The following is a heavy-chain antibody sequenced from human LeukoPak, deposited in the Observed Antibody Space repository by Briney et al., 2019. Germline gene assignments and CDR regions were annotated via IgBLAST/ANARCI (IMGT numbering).Heavy chain of an antibody. CDR3: ARDRGLVRHTNWLDP. V-gene: IGHV1-18*01. D-gene: IGHD3-10*01. CDR1: GYSFTHYG. Sequence: ASVKVSCKTLGYSFTHYGISWVRQGPGQGLEWLGRINTVNSNPEIEQKFQDRVTVTTDKSTATAYMELKNLTSDDTAVYYCARDRGLVRHTNWLDPWGQGTLVTVSS. J-gene: IGHJ5*02. CDR2: INTVNSNP.